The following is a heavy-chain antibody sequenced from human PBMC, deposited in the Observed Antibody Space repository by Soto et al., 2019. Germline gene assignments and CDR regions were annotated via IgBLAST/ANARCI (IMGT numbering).Heavy chain of an antibody. V-gene: IGHV1-69*08. CDR3: AQEAQRLGVTVGIFTF. Sequence: QVQLVQSGAEVKKPGSSVKVSCKASGGTFSSYTISWVRQAPGQGLEWMGRIIPILGAVNYAQKFQGRVTITADKSSSTGYMELSSLRYEDTAVYYCAQEAQRLGVTVGIFTFWGQGTLVTVSS. CDR2: IIPILGAV. D-gene: IGHD6-25*01. CDR1: GGTFSSYT. J-gene: IGHJ4*02.